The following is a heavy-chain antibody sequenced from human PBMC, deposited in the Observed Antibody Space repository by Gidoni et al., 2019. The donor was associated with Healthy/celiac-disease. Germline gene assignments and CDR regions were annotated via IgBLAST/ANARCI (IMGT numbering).Heavy chain of an antibody. CDR3: ARRGIAARYFDY. CDR2: IYYSGST. CDR1: GGSISSSSYY. D-gene: IGHD6-6*01. J-gene: IGHJ4*02. V-gene: IGHV4-39*01. Sequence: QLQLQESGPGLVKPSETLSLTCTVSGGSISSSSYYWGWIRQPPGKGLEWIGIIYYSGSTYYNPSLKSRVTISVDTSKNQFSLKLSSVTAADTAVYYCARRGIAARYFDYWGQGTLVTVSS.